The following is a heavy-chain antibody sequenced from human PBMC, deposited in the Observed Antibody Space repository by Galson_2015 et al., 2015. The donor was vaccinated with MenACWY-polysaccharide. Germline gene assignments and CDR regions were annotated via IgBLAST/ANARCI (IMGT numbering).Heavy chain of an antibody. D-gene: IGHD2-8*01. CDR1: GFTFSSYG. Sequence: SLRLSCAASGFTFSSYGMHWVRQAPGKGLEWVAVIWYDGSNKYYTDSVKGRFTISRDNSKDTLYLQMNSLRAADTAVYYCARGKVLMVYAMRSGYYYYGMDVWGQGTTVTVSS. CDR2: IWYDGSNK. CDR3: ARGKVLMVYAMRSGYYYYGMDV. V-gene: IGHV3-33*01. J-gene: IGHJ6*02.